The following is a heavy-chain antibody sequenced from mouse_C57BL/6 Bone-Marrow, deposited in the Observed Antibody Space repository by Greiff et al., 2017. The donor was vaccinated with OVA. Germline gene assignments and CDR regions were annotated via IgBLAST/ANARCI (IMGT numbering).Heavy chain of an antibody. CDR2: IDPSDSYT. CDR1: GYTFTSYW. CDR3: ARGYYGSRGYWYFDV. Sequence: VQLQQPGAELVKPGASVKLSCKASGYTFTSYWMQWVKQRPGQGLEWIGEIDPSDSYTNYNQKFKGKATLTVDTSSSTAYMQLSSLTSGESAVYYCARGYYGSRGYWYFDVWGTGTTVTVSS. V-gene: IGHV1-50*01. J-gene: IGHJ1*03. D-gene: IGHD1-1*01.